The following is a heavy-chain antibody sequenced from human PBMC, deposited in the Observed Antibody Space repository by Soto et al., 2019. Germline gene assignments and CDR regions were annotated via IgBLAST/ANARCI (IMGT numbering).Heavy chain of an antibody. CDR2: TYYRSKWYN. Sequence: SQTLSLTCAISGDSVSSNSAAWNWIRQSPSRGLEWLGRTYYRSKWYNDYAVSVKSRITINPDTSKNQFPLQLNSVTPEDTAVYYCARDHGDYDYYYYGMDVWGQGTTVTVSS. D-gene: IGHD4-17*01. CDR1: GDSVSSNSAA. CDR3: ARDHGDYDYYYYGMDV. V-gene: IGHV6-1*01. J-gene: IGHJ6*02.